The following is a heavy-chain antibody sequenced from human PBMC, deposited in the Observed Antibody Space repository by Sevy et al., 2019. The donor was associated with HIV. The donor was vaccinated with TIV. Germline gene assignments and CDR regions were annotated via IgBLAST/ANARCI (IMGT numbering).Heavy chain of an antibody. Sequence: GGSLRLSCAASGFTFSEAWMSWVRQAPGKGLEWVGRIKSKTNAATRDFAAPVRGRFSISRDDSANTVYLVMNNLKPEDTGVYYCAAGTGTSDFDYWGQGTLVTVSS. CDR3: AAGTGTSDFDY. CDR1: GFTFSEAW. CDR2: IKSKTNAATR. J-gene: IGHJ4*02. D-gene: IGHD1-7*01. V-gene: IGHV3-15*01.